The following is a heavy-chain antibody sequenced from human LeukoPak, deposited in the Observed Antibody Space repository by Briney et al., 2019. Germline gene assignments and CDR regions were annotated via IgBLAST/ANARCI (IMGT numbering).Heavy chain of an antibody. CDR1: GXXXTGYY. CDR3: ARYPGTTNPFDY. J-gene: IGHJ4*02. Sequence: ASVKVSCKAXGXXXTGYYXHWVRQAXXXXXXXXGWINPNSGGTNYAQKFQGRVTMTRDTSISTAYMELSRLRSDDTAVYYCARYPGTTNPFDYWGQGTLVTVSS. V-gene: IGHV1-2*02. CDR2: INPNSGGT. D-gene: IGHD1-1*01.